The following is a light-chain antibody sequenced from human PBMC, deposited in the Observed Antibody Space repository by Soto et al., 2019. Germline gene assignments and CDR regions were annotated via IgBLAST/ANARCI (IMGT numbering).Light chain of an antibody. CDR1: SSDVGGYNF. V-gene: IGLV2-14*03. CDR2: DVS. J-gene: IGLJ2*01. Sequence: QSVLTQPASVSGSPGQSITISCTGTSSDVGGYNFVSWYQHHPGKAPKLMIYDVSNRPSGVSNRFSGSKSGNTASLTISGLQDEDEADYYCTSYTSSITLVVFGGGTKLTVL. CDR3: TSYTSSITLVV.